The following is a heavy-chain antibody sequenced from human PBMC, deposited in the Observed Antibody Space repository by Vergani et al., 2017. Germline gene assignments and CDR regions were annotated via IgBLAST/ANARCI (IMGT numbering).Heavy chain of an antibody. CDR1: GYTFSSYD. V-gene: IGHV1-8*01. CDR2: MNPKSGNS. CDR3: ARAPGRRCSGGSCYSSFRWFDP. D-gene: IGHD2-15*01. Sequence: QVQLVQSGAVLKKPGASVKVSCKASGYTFSSYDINWVRQATGQGLEWMGWMNPKSGNSGFAQKFQGRVTMTRDTSISTAYMELNSLTSEDTAVYYCARAPGRRCSGGSCYSSFRWFDPWGQGTLVTVFS. J-gene: IGHJ5*02.